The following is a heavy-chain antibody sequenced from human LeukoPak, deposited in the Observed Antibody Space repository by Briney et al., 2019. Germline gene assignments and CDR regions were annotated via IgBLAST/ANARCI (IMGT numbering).Heavy chain of an antibody. CDR2: IIPILGIA. CDR3: ARGSGYLNFDY. CDR1: GYTFTSYY. Sequence: SVKVSCKASGYTFTSYYMHWVRQAPGQGLEWMGRIIPILGIANYAQKFQGRVTITADKSTSTAYMELSSLRSEDTAVYYCARGSGYLNFDYWGQGTLVTVSS. V-gene: IGHV1-69*04. D-gene: IGHD3-3*01. J-gene: IGHJ4*02.